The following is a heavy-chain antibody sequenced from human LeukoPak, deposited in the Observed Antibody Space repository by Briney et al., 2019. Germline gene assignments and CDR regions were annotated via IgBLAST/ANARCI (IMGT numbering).Heavy chain of an antibody. CDR2: ISSSSSYI. J-gene: IGHJ4*02. V-gene: IGHV3-21*01. CDR3: ARVYGEFIAAADYFDY. CDR1: GFTFSSYS. Sequence: GGSRRLSCAASGFTFSSYSMNWVRQAPGKGLEWVSSISSSSSYIYYADSVKGRFTISRDNAKNSLYLQMNSLRAEDTAVYYCARVYGEFIAAADYFDYWGQGTLVTVSS. D-gene: IGHD6-13*01.